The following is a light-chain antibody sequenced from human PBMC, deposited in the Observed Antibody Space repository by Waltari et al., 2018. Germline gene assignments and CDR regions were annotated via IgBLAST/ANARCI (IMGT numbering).Light chain of an antibody. CDR2: AAS. CDR1: QSITIY. Sequence: DIQMTQSPSSLSASVGDRVTITCRASQSITIYLNWYQHKPGKAPKLLIYAASSLQGGVPTRFSGSRSGTDFNLTISTLQPEDFATYYCQQSYSALTFGGGTKVEIK. CDR3: QQSYSALT. V-gene: IGKV1-39*01. J-gene: IGKJ4*01.